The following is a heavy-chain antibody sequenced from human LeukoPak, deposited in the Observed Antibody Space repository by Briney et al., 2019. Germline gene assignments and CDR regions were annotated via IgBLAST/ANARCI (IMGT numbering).Heavy chain of an antibody. CDR3: ARALGYSGYDYGYYYYGMDV. Sequence: PGGSLRLSCAASGFTFSDYYMSWIRQAPGKGLEWVSYISSSSYTNYADSVKGRFTISRDNAKNSLYLQMNSLRAEDTAVYYCARALGYSGYDYGYYYYGMDVWGQGTTVTVSS. CDR1: GFTFSDYY. D-gene: IGHD5-12*01. CDR2: ISSSSYT. V-gene: IGHV3-11*05. J-gene: IGHJ6*02.